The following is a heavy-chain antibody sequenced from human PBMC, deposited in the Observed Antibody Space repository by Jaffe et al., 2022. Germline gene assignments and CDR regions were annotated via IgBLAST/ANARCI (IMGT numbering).Heavy chain of an antibody. J-gene: IGHJ6*03. CDR2: IYHSGST. Sequence: QVQLQESGPGLVKPSETLSLTCAVSGYSISSGYYWGWIRQPPGKGLEWIGSIYHSGSTYYNPSLKSRVTISVDTSKNQFSLKLSSVTAADTAVYYCARHLGYCSGGSCYDYYYYYYMDVWGKGTTVTVSS. CDR1: GYSISSGYY. V-gene: IGHV4-38-2*01. D-gene: IGHD2-15*01. CDR3: ARHLGYCSGGSCYDYYYYYYMDV.